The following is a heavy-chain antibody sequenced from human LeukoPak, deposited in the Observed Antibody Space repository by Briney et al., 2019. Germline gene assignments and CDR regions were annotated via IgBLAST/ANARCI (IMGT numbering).Heavy chain of an antibody. Sequence: SETLSLTCAVYGGSFSGYYWSSIRQPPGKGLEWIGEINHSGSTNYNPSLKSRVTISVDTSKNQFSLKLSSVTAADTAVYYCARGQTFRFGYSYGYWGQGTLVTVSS. J-gene: IGHJ4*02. D-gene: IGHD5-18*01. CDR2: INHSGST. CDR1: GGSFSGYY. V-gene: IGHV4-34*01. CDR3: ARGQTFRFGYSYGY.